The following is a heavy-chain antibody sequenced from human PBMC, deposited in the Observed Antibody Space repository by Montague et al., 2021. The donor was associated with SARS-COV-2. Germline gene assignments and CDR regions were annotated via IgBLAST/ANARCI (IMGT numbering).Heavy chain of an antibody. Sequence: SETLSLTRTVSGGSISSDYWTWIRQPPGKGLEWIGFVYYRGNTYYNPSLRGRVTISVDASSNHFSLTLSSVTAADTAIYFCARDRNDGYDRFFDYWGQGTLVTVSS. CDR1: GGSISSDY. CDR3: ARDRNDGYDRFFDY. V-gene: IGHV4-59*12. J-gene: IGHJ4*02. D-gene: IGHD5-12*01. CDR2: VYYRGNT.